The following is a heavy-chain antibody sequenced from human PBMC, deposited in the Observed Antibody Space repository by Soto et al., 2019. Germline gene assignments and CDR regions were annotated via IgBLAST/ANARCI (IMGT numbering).Heavy chain of an antibody. J-gene: IGHJ1*01. CDR2: IYYSGSS. CDR3: SRHHLQLRLSN. D-gene: IGHD6-25*01. CDR1: GGSISSTSYY. Sequence: SETLSLTCTVSGGSISSTSYYWGWIRQPPGKGLEWIASIYYSGSSYYNPSLKSRVTISVDTSKSQFSLKLSSVTAADTAVHFCSRHHLQLRLSNWGQDTRVTVSS. V-gene: IGHV4-39*01.